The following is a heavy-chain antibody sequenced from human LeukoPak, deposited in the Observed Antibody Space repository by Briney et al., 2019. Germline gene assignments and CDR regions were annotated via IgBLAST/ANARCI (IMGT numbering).Heavy chain of an antibody. V-gene: IGHV4-59*08. J-gene: IGHJ6*02. Sequence: SETLSLTCTVSGGSISGYYWSWIRQPPGKGLEWIAYIHYSGRTKYNPSLKRRTTMSVDTSKNQFSLRLSSVTAADTAVYYCARPLSSGMDVWGQGTTVTVSS. CDR2: IHYSGRT. CDR1: GGSISGYY. CDR3: ARPLSSGMDV. D-gene: IGHD2/OR15-2a*01.